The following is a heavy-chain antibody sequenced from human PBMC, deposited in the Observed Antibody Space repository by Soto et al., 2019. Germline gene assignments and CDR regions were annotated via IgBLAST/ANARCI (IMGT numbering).Heavy chain of an antibody. V-gene: IGHV5-51*01. CDR3: ARGINWNYIMNWIET. CDR1: GYSFPTYL. D-gene: IGHD3-16*01. CDR2: VYPGDSDT. J-gene: IGHJ1*01. Sequence: ADSLKISFMTSGYSFPTYLISFVLQRPGKGLEWMGAVYPGDSDTKYSPSFQGHVKISADRSIGTAFLQWSSLNASDTAMYYCARGINWNYIMNWIETWGQGTLVNVYS.